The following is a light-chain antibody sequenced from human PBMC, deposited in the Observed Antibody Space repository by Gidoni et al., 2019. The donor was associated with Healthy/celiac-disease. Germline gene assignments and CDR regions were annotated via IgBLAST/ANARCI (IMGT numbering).Light chain of an antibody. V-gene: IGKV3-20*01. CDR1: QSVSSSY. Sequence: EIVLTQSPGTLSLSPGERATLSCRASQSVSSSYLACYQQKPVQAPSLLIYVASSRATGIPDSFIGSGSGTDFTLTISRLEPEDFEVYYCQQYGSSPWTFGQGTKVEIK. CDR2: VAS. CDR3: QQYGSSPWT. J-gene: IGKJ1*01.